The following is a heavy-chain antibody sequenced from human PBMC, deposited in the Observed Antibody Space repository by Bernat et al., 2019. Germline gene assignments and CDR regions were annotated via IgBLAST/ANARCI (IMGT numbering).Heavy chain of an antibody. CDR3: AKDQDLQQWLVLAFDI. CDR1: GFTFSSYA. D-gene: IGHD6-19*01. V-gene: IGHV3-23*01. J-gene: IGHJ3*02. CDR2: ISGSGGST. Sequence: EVQLLESGGGLVQPGGSLRLSCVASGFTFSSYAMSWVRQAPGKGLEWVSAISGSGGSTYYADSVKGRFTISRDNSKNTLYLQMNSLRAEDTAVYYCAKDQDLQQWLVLAFDIWGQGTMVTVSS.